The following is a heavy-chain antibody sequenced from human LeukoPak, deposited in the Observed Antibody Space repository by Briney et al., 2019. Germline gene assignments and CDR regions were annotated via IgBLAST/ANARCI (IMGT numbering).Heavy chain of an antibody. CDR3: ARDDYYDSSGYFGY. V-gene: IGHV1-18*01. CDR2: ISAYSGNT. CDR1: GYTFTSYG. D-gene: IGHD3-22*01. Sequence: ASVRVSCKASGYTFTSYGISWVRQAPGQGLEWMGWISAYSGNTNYAQKLQGRVTMTTDTSTSTAYMELRSLRSDDTAVYYCARDDYYDSSGYFGYWGQGTLVTVSS. J-gene: IGHJ4*02.